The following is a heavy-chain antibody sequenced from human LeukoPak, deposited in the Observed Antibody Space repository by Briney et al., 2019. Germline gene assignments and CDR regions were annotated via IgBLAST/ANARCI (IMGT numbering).Heavy chain of an antibody. J-gene: IGHJ6*02. CDR1: GFTFSSYS. CDR3: ARDDGMDV. CDR2: ISSSSSYI. Sequence: GGSLRLSCAASGFTFSSYSMNWVRQAPGKGLEWVSSISSSSSYIYYAVSVKGRFTISRDNAKNSLYLQMNSLRAEDTAVYYCARDDGMDVWGQGTTVTVSS. V-gene: IGHV3-21*01.